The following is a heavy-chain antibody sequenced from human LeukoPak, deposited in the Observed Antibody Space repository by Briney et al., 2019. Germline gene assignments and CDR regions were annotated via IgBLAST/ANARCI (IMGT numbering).Heavy chain of an antibody. CDR3: ARARRCSYGTANAEYFQH. V-gene: IGHV1-18*04. CDR2: ISAYNGNT. Sequence: GASVKVSCKASGYTFTSYGISWVRQAPGQGLEWMGWISAYNGNTNYAQKLQGRVTMTTDTSTSTAYMELRSLRSDDTAVYYCARARRCSYGTANAEYFQHWGQGTLVTVSS. D-gene: IGHD5-18*01. J-gene: IGHJ1*01. CDR1: GYTFTSYG.